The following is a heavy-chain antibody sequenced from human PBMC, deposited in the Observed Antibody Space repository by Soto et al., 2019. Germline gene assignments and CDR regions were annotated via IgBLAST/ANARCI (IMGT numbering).Heavy chain of an antibody. J-gene: IGHJ4*02. V-gene: IGHV5-51*01. Sequence: PGESLKISCKASGYSFTSYWIGWVRQMPGKGLEWMGIIHPDDSDTRYSPSFQGHVTISVDKSISTAYLQWSSLKASDTAMYYCARTFKYHSTGYQPCGYWGQGTKVPVYS. CDR2: IHPDDSDT. D-gene: IGHD3-22*01. CDR3: ARTFKYHSTGYQPCGY. CDR1: GYSFTSYW.